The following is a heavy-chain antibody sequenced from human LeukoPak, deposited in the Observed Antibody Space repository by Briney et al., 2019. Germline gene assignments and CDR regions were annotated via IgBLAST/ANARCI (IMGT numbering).Heavy chain of an antibody. J-gene: IGHJ4*02. Sequence: SETLSLTCGVSGGSIDITNYWSWVRQAPGKGLEWIGEISHDGTTNYNPLLRSRVAMSFDRANNQFSLSLTSVTAADTAVYYCTREDRPFCPFAYWGQGVLVTVSS. CDR2: ISHDGTT. D-gene: IGHD3-22*01. V-gene: IGHV4-4*02. CDR3: TREDRPFCPFAY. CDR1: GGSIDITNY.